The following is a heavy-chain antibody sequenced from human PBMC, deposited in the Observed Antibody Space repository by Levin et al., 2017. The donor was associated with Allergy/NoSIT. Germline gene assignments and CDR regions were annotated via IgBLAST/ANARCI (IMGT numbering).Heavy chain of an antibody. J-gene: IGHJ1*01. D-gene: IGHD6-13*01. Sequence: GESLKISCAASGFTFSSYGMHWVRQAPGKGLEWVAVIWYDGSNKYYADSVKGRFTISRDNSKNTLYLQMNSLRAEDTAVYYCARDRGAGTEYFQHWGQGTLVTVSS. CDR3: ARDRGAGTEYFQH. V-gene: IGHV3-33*01. CDR1: GFTFSSYG. CDR2: IWYDGSNK.